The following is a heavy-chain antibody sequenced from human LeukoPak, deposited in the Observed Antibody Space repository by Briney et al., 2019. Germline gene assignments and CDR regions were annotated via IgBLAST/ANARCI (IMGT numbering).Heavy chain of an antibody. CDR2: ISAYNGNT. J-gene: IGHJ6*03. D-gene: IGHD5-18*01. V-gene: IGHV1-18*01. CDR1: GYTFTSYG. CDR3: ARDRDNRDTAMVPDGYYYYMGV. Sequence: ASVKVSCKASGYTFTSYGISWVRQAPGQGLEWMGWISAYNGNTNYAQKLQGRVTMTTDTSTSTAYMELRSLRSDDTAVYYCARDRDNRDTAMVPDGYYYYMGVWGKGTTVTVSS.